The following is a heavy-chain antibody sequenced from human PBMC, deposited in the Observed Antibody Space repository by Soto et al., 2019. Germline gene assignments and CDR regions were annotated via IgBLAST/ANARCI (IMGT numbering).Heavy chain of an antibody. CDR2: IYSGGST. J-gene: IGHJ4*02. D-gene: IGHD5-18*01. CDR1: GFTVSSNY. V-gene: IGHV3-53*01. Sequence: GGSLRLSCAASGFTVSSNYMSWVRQAPGKGLEWVSVIYSGGSTYYADSVKGRFTISRDNSKNTLYLQMNSLRAEDTAVYYCARETWRYSYGNYFDYWGQGTLVTVSS. CDR3: ARETWRYSYGNYFDY.